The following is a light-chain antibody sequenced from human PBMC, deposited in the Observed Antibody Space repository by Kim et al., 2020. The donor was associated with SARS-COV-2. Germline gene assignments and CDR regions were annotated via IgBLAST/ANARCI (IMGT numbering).Light chain of an antibody. CDR3: QLYGNSQGP. V-gene: IGKV3-20*01. Sequence: EIVLTQSPGTLVLSSGERATLACRASQSVSSAYLTWYQQKPGQAPRLLIYGASTRATDIPDRFSGSESGTDFTLTISRLEPEDFAVYYCQLYGNSQGPFGQGTKVDIK. J-gene: IGKJ1*01. CDR2: GAS. CDR1: QSVSSAY.